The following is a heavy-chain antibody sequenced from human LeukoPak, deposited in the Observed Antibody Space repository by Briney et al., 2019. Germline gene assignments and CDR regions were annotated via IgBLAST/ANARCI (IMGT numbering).Heavy chain of an antibody. V-gene: IGHV3-48*01. CDR1: GFTFSSYS. CDR2: ISSSSSTI. Sequence: PGGSLRLSCAASGFTFSSYSMKWVCQAPGKGLEWVSYISSSSSTIYYADSVKGRFTISRDNAKNSLYLQMNSLRAEDTAVYYCARSPPSGFGVVTHFDYWGQGTLVTVSS. J-gene: IGHJ4*02. D-gene: IGHD3-3*01. CDR3: ARSPPSGFGVVTHFDY.